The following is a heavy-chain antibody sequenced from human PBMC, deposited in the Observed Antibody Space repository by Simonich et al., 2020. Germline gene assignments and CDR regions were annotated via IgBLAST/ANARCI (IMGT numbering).Heavy chain of an antibody. Sequence: EVQLVESGGGLVKPGGSLRLSCAASGFTFSSYSMNWARQAPGRGLEWVSSISSSSSYIYYADSVKGRFTISRDNAKNSLYLQMNSLRAEDTAVYYCARGSTENWYFDLWGRGTLVTVSS. CDR1: GFTFSSYS. CDR3: ARGSTENWYFDL. J-gene: IGHJ2*01. CDR2: ISSSSSYI. V-gene: IGHV3-21*01. D-gene: IGHD2-2*01.